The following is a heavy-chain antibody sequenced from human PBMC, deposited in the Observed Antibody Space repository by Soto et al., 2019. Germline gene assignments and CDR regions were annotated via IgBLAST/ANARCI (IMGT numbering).Heavy chain of an antibody. J-gene: IGHJ5*02. CDR1: GGSISSSSYY. D-gene: IGHD3-3*01. CDR3: AGHGPDVLEWLLYEPAYWFDP. Sequence: QLQLQESGPGLVKPSETLSLTCTVSGGSISSSSYYWGWIRQPPGKGLEWIGSIYYSGSTYYNPSLMTRVPISVDNSRSQFSLKLSSVPAADTAVYYCAGHGPDVLEWLLYEPAYWFDPWGQGTLVTVSS. V-gene: IGHV4-39*01. CDR2: IYYSGST.